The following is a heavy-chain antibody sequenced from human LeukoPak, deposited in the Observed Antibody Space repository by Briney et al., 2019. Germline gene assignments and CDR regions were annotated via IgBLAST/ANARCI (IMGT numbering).Heavy chain of an antibody. J-gene: IGHJ4*02. CDR3: AKSYSSGSTWLDY. D-gene: IGHD6-19*01. Sequence: GGSLRLSCVASGFTFSSYAMSWVRQAPGKGLEWVSAISGSGGSTYYADSVKGRFTISRDNSKNTLYLQMNSLRAEDTAVYYCAKSYSSGSTWLDYWGQGTLVTVSS. V-gene: IGHV3-23*01. CDR1: GFTFSSYA. CDR2: ISGSGGST.